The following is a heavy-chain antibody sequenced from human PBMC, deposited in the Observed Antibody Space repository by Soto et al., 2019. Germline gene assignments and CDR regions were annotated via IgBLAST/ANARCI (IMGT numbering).Heavy chain of an antibody. Sequence: GGSLRLSCAASGFTFSNYAMHWVRQAPGKGLEWVALTSYDGNNEYYTDSVKGRFTISRDDSKNTLFLQMNSPRPEDTAVYYCAKDKGVFNWATSYFDYWGQGALVTVSS. D-gene: IGHD1-1*01. J-gene: IGHJ4*02. CDR2: TSYDGNNE. CDR3: AKDKGVFNWATSYFDY. CDR1: GFTFSNYA. V-gene: IGHV3-30*18.